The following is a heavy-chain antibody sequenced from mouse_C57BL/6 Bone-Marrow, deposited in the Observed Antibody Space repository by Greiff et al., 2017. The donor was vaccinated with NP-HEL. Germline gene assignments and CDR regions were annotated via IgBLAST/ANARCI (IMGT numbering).Heavy chain of an antibody. V-gene: IGHV1-72*01. Sequence: VQLQQPGAELVKPGASVKLSCKASGYTFTSYWMHWVKQRPGRGLEWIGRIDPNSGGTKYNEKFKSKATLTVDKPSSTAYMQLSSVTSEDSGVYYCARDATVVAPYWYFDVWGTGTTVTVSS. D-gene: IGHD1-1*01. J-gene: IGHJ1*03. CDR2: IDPNSGGT. CDR3: ARDATVVAPYWYFDV. CDR1: GYTFTSYW.